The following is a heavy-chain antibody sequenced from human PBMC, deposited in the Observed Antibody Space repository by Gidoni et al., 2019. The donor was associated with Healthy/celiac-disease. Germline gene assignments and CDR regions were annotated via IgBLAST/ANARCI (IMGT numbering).Heavy chain of an antibody. CDR2: IVVGSGNT. CDR3: AATNYYGSGSSPSRFDY. V-gene: IGHV1-58*02. CDR1: GFTFTSHP. Sequence: QMQLVQSGPEVKKPGTSVKASCTASGFTFTSHPMQWVRQARGQRLEWIGWIVVGSGNTNYAQKFQERVTITRDMSTSTAYMELSSLRSEDTAVYYCAATNYYGSGSSPSRFDYWGQGTLVTVSS. D-gene: IGHD3-10*01. J-gene: IGHJ4*02.